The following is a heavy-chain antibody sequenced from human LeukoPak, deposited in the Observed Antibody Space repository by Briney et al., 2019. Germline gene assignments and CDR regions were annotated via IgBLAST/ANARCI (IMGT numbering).Heavy chain of an antibody. V-gene: IGHV4-59*01. CDR1: GGSISSYY. CDR3: ASGRDDYNNHWYFDL. Sequence: SETLSLTCTVSGGSISSYYWSWIRQPPGKGLEWIGYIYYSGGTNYNPSLKSRVTISVDTSKNQFSLKLSSVTAADTAVYYCASGRDDYNNHWYFDLWGRGTLVTVSS. J-gene: IGHJ2*01. D-gene: IGHD5-24*01. CDR2: IYYSGGT.